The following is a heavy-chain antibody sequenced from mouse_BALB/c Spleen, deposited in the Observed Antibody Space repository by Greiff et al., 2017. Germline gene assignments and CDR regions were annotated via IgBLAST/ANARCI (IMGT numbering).Heavy chain of an antibody. V-gene: IGHV5-6-3*01. CDR1: GFTFSSYG. Sequence: EVKLVESGGGLVQPGGSLKLSCAASGFTFSSYGMSWVRQTPDKRLELVATINSNGGSTYYPDSVKGRFTISRDNAKNTLYLQMSSLKSEDTAMYYCARELAWFAYGGKGTLVTVSA. CDR3: ARELAWFAY. J-gene: IGHJ3*01. D-gene: IGHD4-1*01. CDR2: INSNGGST.